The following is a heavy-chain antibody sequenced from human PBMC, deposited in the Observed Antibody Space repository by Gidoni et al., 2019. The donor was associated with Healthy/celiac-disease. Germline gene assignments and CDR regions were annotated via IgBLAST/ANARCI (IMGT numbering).Heavy chain of an antibody. CDR3: ASPPGNYYYYGMDV. D-gene: IGHD3-10*01. J-gene: IGHJ6*02. Sequence: EVQLVESGGGLVQPGGSLRLSCAASGFTFSSYEMNWARQAPGKGLEWVSYISSSGSTIYYADSVKGRFTISRDNAKNSLYLQMNSLRAEDTAVYYCASPPGNYYYYGMDVWGQGTTVTVSS. CDR1: GFTFSSYE. V-gene: IGHV3-48*03. CDR2: ISSSGSTI.